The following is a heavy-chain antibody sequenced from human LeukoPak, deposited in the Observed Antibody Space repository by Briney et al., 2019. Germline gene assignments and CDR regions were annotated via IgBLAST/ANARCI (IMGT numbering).Heavy chain of an antibody. CDR3: ARHPRGSTEGKARPPYYYGMDV. D-gene: IGHD6-6*01. Sequence: SETLSLTCTVSGGSISSDYWSWSRRPPGKGLEWMGYIYYRGSTNYNPSLKSRVTISVDTSKNQFSRTRSSVTAEDTAVYYCARHPRGSTEGKARPPYYYGMDVWGQGATVTVSS. CDR1: GGSISSDY. J-gene: IGHJ6*02. CDR2: IYYRGST. V-gene: IGHV4-59*08.